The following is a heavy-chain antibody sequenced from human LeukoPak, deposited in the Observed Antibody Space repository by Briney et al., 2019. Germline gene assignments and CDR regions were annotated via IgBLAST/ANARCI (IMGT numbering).Heavy chain of an antibody. V-gene: IGHV3-23*01. CDR1: GFTFSIYG. CDR3: AKGGAVSSKSITMVRGTRRYYYYMDV. D-gene: IGHD3-10*01. J-gene: IGHJ6*03. CDR2: ISDSGDST. Sequence: PGGSLRLSCGASGFTFSIYGMSWVRQAPGKGLEWVSGISDSGDSTYYADSVKGRFTISRNNSKNTLYLQMNSLRAEDTAVYYCAKGGAVSSKSITMVRGTRRYYYYMDVWGKGTTVTMSS.